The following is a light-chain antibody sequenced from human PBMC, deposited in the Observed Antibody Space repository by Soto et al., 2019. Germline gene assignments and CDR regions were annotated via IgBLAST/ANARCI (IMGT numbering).Light chain of an antibody. CDR1: QSVSSNY. V-gene: IGKV3-20*01. J-gene: IGKJ1*01. CDR3: QQYGRSPT. CDR2: DVS. Sequence: EIVLTQSPGTLSLSPGERATLSCRSSQSVSSNYLAWYQQKPDQAPRLVIYDVSGRATGIPDRFSGSGSGTDFTHTISRLEPEDFAVYYCQQYGRSPTFGQGTKVEIK.